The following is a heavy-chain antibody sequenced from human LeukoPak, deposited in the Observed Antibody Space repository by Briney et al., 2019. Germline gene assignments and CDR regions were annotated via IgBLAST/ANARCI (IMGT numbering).Heavy chain of an antibody. V-gene: IGHV1-2*02. Sequence: ASVKVSCKASGYTFTGYYMHWVRQAPGQGLEWMGWINPNSGGTNYAQKFQGRVTMTRDTSISTAYMELSRLRSDDTAVYYCARGLLGYCSSTSCPGIDPWGQGTLVTVSS. CDR1: GYTFTGYY. J-gene: IGHJ5*02. CDR3: ARGLLGYCSSTSCPGIDP. CDR2: INPNSGGT. D-gene: IGHD2-2*01.